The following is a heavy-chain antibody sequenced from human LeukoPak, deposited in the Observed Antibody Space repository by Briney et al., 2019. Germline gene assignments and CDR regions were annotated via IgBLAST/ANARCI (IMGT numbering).Heavy chain of an antibody. D-gene: IGHD3-9*01. J-gene: IGHJ4*02. CDR3: ARDRGHYDILTGYPTCWDY. CDR1: GGTFSSYA. Sequence: SVKVSCKASGGTFSSYAISWVRQAPGQGLEWMGRIIPIFGTPNYAQKFQGRVTITTDESTSTAYMELSSLRSEDTAVYYCARDRGHYDILTGYPTCWDYWGQGTLVTVSS. V-gene: IGHV1-69*05. CDR2: IIPIFGTP.